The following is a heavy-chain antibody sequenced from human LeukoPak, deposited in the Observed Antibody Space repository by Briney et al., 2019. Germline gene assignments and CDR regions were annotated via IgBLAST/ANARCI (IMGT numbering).Heavy chain of an antibody. Sequence: VASVTVSCTASGYTFTSYYMHWVRQAPGQGLEWMGIINPSGGSTSYAQKFQGRVTMTRDTSTSTVYMELSSLRSEDTAVYYCARDAYYYDSSGYNDYWGQGTLVTVSS. CDR2: INPSGGST. D-gene: IGHD3-22*01. CDR3: ARDAYYYDSSGYNDY. J-gene: IGHJ4*02. V-gene: IGHV1-46*01. CDR1: GYTFTSYY.